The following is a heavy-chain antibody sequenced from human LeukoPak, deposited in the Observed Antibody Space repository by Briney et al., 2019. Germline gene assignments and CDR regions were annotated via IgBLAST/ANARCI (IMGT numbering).Heavy chain of an antibody. V-gene: IGHV4-4*02. Sequence: PSGTLSLTCAVSGSSINTDNWWSWVRQPPGKGLEWIGEIYHSGRTNYNPSLKSRVTISVDKSKNQFSLNLSSVTAADTAVYYCARAGGYSYGLLVYWGQGTLVTVSS. CDR2: IYHSGRT. D-gene: IGHD5-18*01. J-gene: IGHJ4*02. CDR1: GSSINTDNW. CDR3: ARAGGYSYGLLVY.